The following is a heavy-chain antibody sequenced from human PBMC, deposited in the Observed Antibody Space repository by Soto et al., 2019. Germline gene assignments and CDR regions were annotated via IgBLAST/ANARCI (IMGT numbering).Heavy chain of an antibody. Sequence: ASETLSLTCTVSGGSISGHYWSWIRQPPGKGLQYIGYISYSGSTNYNPSLKSRVTISVDTSNNQFSPRLSSVTAADTAVYYCARDVGLQHDTGYYDFWSGKNNWFDPWGQGTLVTVSS. CDR1: GGSISGHY. D-gene: IGHD3-3*01. J-gene: IGHJ5*02. CDR2: ISYSGST. CDR3: ARDVGLQHDTGYYDFWSGKNNWFDP. V-gene: IGHV4-59*11.